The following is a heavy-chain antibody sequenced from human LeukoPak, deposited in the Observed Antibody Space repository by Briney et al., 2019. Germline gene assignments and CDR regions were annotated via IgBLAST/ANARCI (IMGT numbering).Heavy chain of an antibody. CDR3: AHSKRGGGYYINAFAV. V-gene: IGHV4-59*01. CDR1: GASTRAFY. J-gene: IGHJ3*01. D-gene: IGHD1-26*01. CDR2: SYSGGNA. Sequence: SETLSLTCTVSGASTRAFYWSWIRQSPGKGLEWIGYSYSGGNANYNPSLKSRVTITIDTSENQFSLRLTSVTAADTAVYFCAHSKRGGGYYINAFAVWGQGALVTISS.